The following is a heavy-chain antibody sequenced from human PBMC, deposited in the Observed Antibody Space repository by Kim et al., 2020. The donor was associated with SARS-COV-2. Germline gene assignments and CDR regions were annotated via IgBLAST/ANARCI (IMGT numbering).Heavy chain of an antibody. CDR3: ARASLVGPTYWFDP. V-gene: IGHV3-30*04. J-gene: IGHJ5*02. CDR2: ISDDGSAK. Sequence: GESLKISCAASGFTFSTYPMLWVRQAPGKGLERVAVISDDGSAKYYADSVKGRFTISRDNSKNTLYLQMNTLRADDTTVYYCARASLVGPTYWFDPWGQGTLVTVSS. CDR1: GFTFSTYP. D-gene: IGHD1-26*01.